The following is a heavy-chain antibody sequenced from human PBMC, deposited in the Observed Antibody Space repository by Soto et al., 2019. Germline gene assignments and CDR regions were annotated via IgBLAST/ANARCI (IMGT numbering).Heavy chain of an antibody. CDR3: ARVQRSSGYPQYYYSYYMDV. CDR1: GGSISSGGYY. V-gene: IGHV4-31*03. D-gene: IGHD5-12*01. Sequence: QVQLQESGPGLVKPSQTLSLTCTVSGGSISSGGYYWSWIRQHPGKGLEWIGYIYYSGSTYYNPSLKSRVTISVDTSKNQFSLKLSSVTAADTAVYYCARVQRSSGYPQYYYSYYMDVWGKGTTVTVSS. J-gene: IGHJ6*03. CDR2: IYYSGST.